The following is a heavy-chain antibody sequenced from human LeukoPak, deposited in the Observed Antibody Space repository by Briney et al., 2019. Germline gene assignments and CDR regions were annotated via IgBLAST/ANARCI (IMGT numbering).Heavy chain of an antibody. J-gene: IGHJ4*02. CDR3: AKVYPKANGGSLFDY. CDR1: GFTFSSYA. D-gene: IGHD7-27*01. CDR2: ISGSGGGGST. V-gene: IGHV3-23*01. Sequence: GGSLRLSCAASGFTFSSYAMSWVRQAPGKGLEWVSTISGSGGGGSTYYADSVKGRFTISRDNPKNTLYLQMNSLRAEDTAVYYCAKVYPKANGGSLFDYWGQGTLVTVSS.